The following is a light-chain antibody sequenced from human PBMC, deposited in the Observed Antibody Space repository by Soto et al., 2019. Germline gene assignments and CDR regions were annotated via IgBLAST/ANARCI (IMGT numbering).Light chain of an antibody. CDR2: GAS. J-gene: IGKJ1*01. CDR1: QSVSNNF. CDR3: QQYGSSPLT. Sequence: EIVLTQSPGTLSLSPGERATLSCRASQSVSNNFLAWYQQKPGQAPRLLMYGASSRATRFPDRFSGSGSGTDFTLTISRLEPEDFAVYYCQQYGSSPLTFGQGTKVEIK. V-gene: IGKV3-20*01.